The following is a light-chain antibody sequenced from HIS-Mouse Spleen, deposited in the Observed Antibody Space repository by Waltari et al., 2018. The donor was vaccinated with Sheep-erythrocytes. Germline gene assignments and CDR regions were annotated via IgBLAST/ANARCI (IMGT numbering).Light chain of an antibody. CDR3: QQYGSSPRT. V-gene: IGKV3-20*01. J-gene: IGKJ1*01. CDR2: GSS. Sequence: EIGLTQSPGTLYLSPGERATLSCRASQSVSSSYVAWYQQKPGQAPRLLLYGSSSRATGIPDRFSGSGSGTDFTLTISRLEPEDFAVYYCQQYGSSPRTFGQGTNVEIK. CDR1: QSVSSSY.